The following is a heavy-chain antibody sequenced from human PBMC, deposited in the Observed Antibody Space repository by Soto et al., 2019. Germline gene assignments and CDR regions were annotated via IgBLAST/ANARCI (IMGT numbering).Heavy chain of an antibody. CDR1: GASFTNAW. V-gene: IGHV3-15*01. CDR2: IKTRIDSATT. Sequence: EVQLVESGGGLVKPGESLRLSCEASGASFTNAWMNWVRQAPGKGLEGVGRIKTRIDSATTDYAAPVKGRLTISRDDSKNTLYLQMASLKTEDTAVYYCTTENPSCIRGLDYWGQGTLVTVSS. CDR3: TTENPSCIRGLDY. J-gene: IGHJ4*02. D-gene: IGHD2-8*01.